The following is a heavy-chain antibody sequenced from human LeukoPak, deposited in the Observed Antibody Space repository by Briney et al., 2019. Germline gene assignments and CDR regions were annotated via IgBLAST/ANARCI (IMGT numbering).Heavy chain of an antibody. CDR2: IYTSGST. CDR1: GGSISSYY. Sequence: SETLSLTCTVSGGSISSYYWSWIRQPAGKGLEWIGRIYTSGSTNYNPSLRSRVTMSVDTSKNQFSLKLSSVTAADTAVYYCARGGYYDSPYPYYFDYWGQGTLVTVSS. CDR3: ARGGYYDSPYPYYFDY. D-gene: IGHD3-22*01. V-gene: IGHV4-4*07. J-gene: IGHJ4*02.